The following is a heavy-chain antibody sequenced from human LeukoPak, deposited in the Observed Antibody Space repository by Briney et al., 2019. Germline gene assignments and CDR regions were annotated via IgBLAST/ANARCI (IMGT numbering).Heavy chain of an antibody. V-gene: IGHV1-18*01. CDR1: GYSFSTYG. J-gene: IGHJ4*02. CDR2: ISGYNGNT. Sequence: ASVKVSCKASGYSFSTYGISWVRQGPGQGLEWMGWISGYNGNTNYAQRLQGRVTMTTDTPTSTAYLELRSLTSDDTAVYYCARDIYYGSGTYYTYWGQGTLVTVSS. D-gene: IGHD3-10*01. CDR3: ARDIYYGSGTYYTY.